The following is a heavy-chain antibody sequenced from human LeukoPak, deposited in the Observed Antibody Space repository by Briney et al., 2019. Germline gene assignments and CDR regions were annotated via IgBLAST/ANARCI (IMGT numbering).Heavy chain of an antibody. D-gene: IGHD2-15*01. J-gene: IGHJ4*02. CDR3: AKTLDIVVVVAPFDY. CDR2: ISWNSGSI. V-gene: IGHV3-9*01. CDR1: GFTFDDYA. Sequence: PGGSLRLSCAASGFTFDDYAMHWVRQAPGKGLEWVSGISWNSGSIGYADSVKGRFIISRDNAKNSLYLQMNSLRAEDTALYYCAKTLDIVVVVAPFDYWGQGTLVTVSS.